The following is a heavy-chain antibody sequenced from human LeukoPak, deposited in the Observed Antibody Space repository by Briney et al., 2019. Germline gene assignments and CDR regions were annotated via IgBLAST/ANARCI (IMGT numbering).Heavy chain of an antibody. CDR2: IYYSGST. CDR1: GGSISTSSYY. J-gene: IGHJ4*02. D-gene: IGHD6-13*01. CDR3: ARGPGAGTDY. V-gene: IGHV4-39*07. Sequence: SETLSLTCTVSGGSISTSSYYWGWIRQPPGKGLEWIGNIYYSGSTYYNPSLRSRVTISVDTSKNQFSLKLSSVTAADTAVYYCARGPGAGTDYWGQGTLVTVSS.